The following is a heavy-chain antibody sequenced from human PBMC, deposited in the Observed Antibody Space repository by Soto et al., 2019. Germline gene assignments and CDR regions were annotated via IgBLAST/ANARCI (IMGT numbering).Heavy chain of an antibody. CDR1: GFTFSSYA. CDR2: ISGSGGST. CDR3: AKIFLGGLYYYYYMDV. V-gene: IGHV3-23*01. D-gene: IGHD3-16*01. Sequence: GGSLRLSCAASGFTFSSYAMSWVRQAPGKGLEWVSAISGSGGSTYYADSVKGRFTISRDNSKNTLYLQMNSLRAEDTAVYYCAKIFLGGLYYYYYMDVWGKGTTVTVSS. J-gene: IGHJ6*03.